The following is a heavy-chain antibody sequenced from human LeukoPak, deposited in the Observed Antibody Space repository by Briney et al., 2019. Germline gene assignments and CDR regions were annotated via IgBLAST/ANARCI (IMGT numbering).Heavy chain of an antibody. Sequence: GGSLRLSCAASGFTFSSYGLHWVRQAPGKGLEWVAFIWYDGGNKYYADSVKGRFTISRDNSKNTLYLQMNSLRAEDTAVYYCARGTPSSSGWLYYGMDVWGQGTTVTVSS. J-gene: IGHJ6*02. CDR3: ARGTPSSSGWLYYGMDV. V-gene: IGHV3-30*02. D-gene: IGHD6-19*01. CDR2: IWYDGGNK. CDR1: GFTFSSYG.